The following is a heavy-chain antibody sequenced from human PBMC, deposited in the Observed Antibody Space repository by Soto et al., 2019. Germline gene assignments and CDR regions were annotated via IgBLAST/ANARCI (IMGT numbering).Heavy chain of an antibody. CDR1: GFTFSNAW. V-gene: IGHV3-15*01. J-gene: IGHJ3*02. Sequence: EVQLVESGGGLVKPGGSLRLSCAASGFTFSNAWMSWVRQAPGKGLEWVGRIKSKTDGGTTDYAAPVKGRFTISRDDSKNTLYLQMNSLKTEDTAVYYCTTDIEWIQLWFEDAFDIWGQGTMVTVSS. D-gene: IGHD5-18*01. CDR2: IKSKTDGGTT. CDR3: TTDIEWIQLWFEDAFDI.